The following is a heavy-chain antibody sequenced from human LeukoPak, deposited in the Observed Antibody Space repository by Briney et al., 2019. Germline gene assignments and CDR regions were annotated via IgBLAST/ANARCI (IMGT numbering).Heavy chain of an antibody. Sequence: GGSLRLSCAASGFTFSSYSMNWVRQAPGKGLEWVSSISSSSSSYIYYADSVKGRFTISRDNAKNSLYLQMNSLRAEDTAVYYCARAVVGSPHAFDIWGQGTMVTVSS. CDR2: ISSSSSSYI. CDR1: GFTFSSYS. V-gene: IGHV3-21*01. D-gene: IGHD1-26*01. J-gene: IGHJ3*02. CDR3: ARAVVGSPHAFDI.